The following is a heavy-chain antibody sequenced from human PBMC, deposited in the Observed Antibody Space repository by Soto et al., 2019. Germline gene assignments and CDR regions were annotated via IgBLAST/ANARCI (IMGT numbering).Heavy chain of an antibody. CDR2: IVVGSGNT. D-gene: IGHD3-22*01. CDR3: AAVSTDYYDSSGYAPPGYAFDI. J-gene: IGHJ3*02. V-gene: IGHV1-58*01. Sequence: QMQLVQSGPEVKKPGTSVKVSCKASGFTFTSSAVQWVRQARGQRLEWIGWIVVGSGNTNYAQKFQNRVTITGDMSTSTAYMEMSSLRSEDTAVYYCAAVSTDYYDSSGYAPPGYAFDI. CDR1: GFTFTSSA.